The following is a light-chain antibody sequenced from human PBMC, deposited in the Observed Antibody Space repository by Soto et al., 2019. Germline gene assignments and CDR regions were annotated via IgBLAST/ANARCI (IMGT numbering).Light chain of an antibody. Sequence: DIQMTQSPSSLSASVGDRVTITCRASQSISSYLNWYQQKPGKAPKLLTYAASSLQSGVPSRFSGSGSGTDFTLTISSLQPEDFATYYCQQYNSFSWTFGQGTKVDIK. V-gene: IGKV1-39*01. CDR3: QQYNSFSWT. J-gene: IGKJ1*01. CDR2: AAS. CDR1: QSISSY.